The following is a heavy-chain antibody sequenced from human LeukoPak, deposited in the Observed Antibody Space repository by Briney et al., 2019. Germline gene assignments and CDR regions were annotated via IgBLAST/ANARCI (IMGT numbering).Heavy chain of an antibody. J-gene: IGHJ4*02. CDR1: GFTFSSYW. D-gene: IGHD3-10*01. CDR3: GRDRAYGFDY. Sequence: PGGSLRLSCAASGFTFSSYWMSWVRQAPGKGLEWVANIKQDGSEKYYVDSVKGRFTISRDNAKNSLYLQMNSLRAEDTAVYYRGRDRAYGFDYWGQRTLVTVSS. V-gene: IGHV3-7*01. CDR2: IKQDGSEK.